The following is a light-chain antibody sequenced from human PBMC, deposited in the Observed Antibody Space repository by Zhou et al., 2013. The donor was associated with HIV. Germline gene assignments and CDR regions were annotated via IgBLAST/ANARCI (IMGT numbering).Light chain of an antibody. Sequence: DIQMTQSPSSVSASVGDRITITCRASQGISKWLAWYQQKPGKAPKLLIYGASSLQSGVPSRFSGSGFGTDFTFTISSLQPEDIAVYYCQQHDSLPLTFGPGTKVEIK. CDR2: GAS. CDR1: QGISKW. V-gene: IGKV1-12*01. J-gene: IGKJ3*01. CDR3: QQHDSLPLT.